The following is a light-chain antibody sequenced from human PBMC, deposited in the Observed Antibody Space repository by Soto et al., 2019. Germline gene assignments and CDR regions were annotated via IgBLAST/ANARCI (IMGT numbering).Light chain of an antibody. V-gene: IGKV3D-15*01. CDR3: QQYNNWPPFT. J-gene: IGKJ5*01. CDR1: QSLSSS. CDR2: DAS. Sequence: IVLTQSPGTLSLSPGERATLSCRASQSLSSSQLAWYQQKPGQAPRLLIYDASTRATGIPARFSGSGSGTEFTLTISSLQSEDFAVYYCQQYNNWPPFTFGQGTRLEIK.